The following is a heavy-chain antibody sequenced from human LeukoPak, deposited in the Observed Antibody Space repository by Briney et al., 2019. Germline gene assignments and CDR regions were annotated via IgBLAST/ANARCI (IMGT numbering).Heavy chain of an antibody. Sequence: GGSLSLSCAASGFTFSSYSMNWVRQAPGKGLEWVSSISSSSSYIYYADSVKGRFTISRDNAKNSLYLQMNSLRAEDTAVYYCAREPIAAAGTTESLDYWGQGTLVTVSS. CDR2: ISSSSSYI. V-gene: IGHV3-21*01. CDR3: AREPIAAAGTTESLDY. CDR1: GFTFSSYS. J-gene: IGHJ4*02. D-gene: IGHD6-13*01.